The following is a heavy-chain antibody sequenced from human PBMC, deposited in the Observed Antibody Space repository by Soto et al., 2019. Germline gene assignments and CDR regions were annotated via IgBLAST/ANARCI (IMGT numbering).Heavy chain of an antibody. J-gene: IGHJ4*02. D-gene: IGHD3-9*01. CDR2: INAGNVNA. Sequence: QVQLVQSGAEVKKPGASVKVSCKASGYTFTNYAMHWVRQAPGQRLEWMGWINAGNVNAKYSQKFQGRVTITRDTSASTASMELGRLRSEDTAVYYWARNLMDDDILTGYYMADYFDHWGQGTLVTVSS. CDR1: GYTFTNYA. CDR3: ARNLMDDDILTGYYMADYFDH. V-gene: IGHV1-3*01.